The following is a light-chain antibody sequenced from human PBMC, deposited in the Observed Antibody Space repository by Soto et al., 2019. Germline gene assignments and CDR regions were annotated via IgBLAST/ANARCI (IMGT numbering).Light chain of an antibody. CDR2: WAS. V-gene: IGKV4-1*01. CDR1: QSVLYSSNNKNY. CDR3: QQYYSTPIT. J-gene: IGKJ5*01. Sequence: DIVMNQSPDSLDVCFCERATLNCESSQSVLYSSNNKNYLAWYQQKPGQPPKLLIYWASTRESGVPDRFSGSGSGTDFTLTISSLQAEDVAVYYCQQYYSTPITFGQGTRLEI.